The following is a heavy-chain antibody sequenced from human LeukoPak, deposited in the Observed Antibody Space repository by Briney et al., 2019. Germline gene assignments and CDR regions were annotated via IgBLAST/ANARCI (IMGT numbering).Heavy chain of an antibody. CDR1: RFSIRTYTYY. J-gene: IGHJ4*02. Sequence: PSGTLSLTCSVSRFSIRTYTYYWAWIRQPPGKGLAWVGSVDYGGDTYSESSLNNRVTISRDTSKNQFSMTVKFVTAADTAVYFCARLRAAAQTDYFDYWGQGIVVTVSS. CDR2: VDYGGDT. V-gene: IGHV4-39*01. D-gene: IGHD6-25*01. CDR3: ARLRAAAQTDYFDY.